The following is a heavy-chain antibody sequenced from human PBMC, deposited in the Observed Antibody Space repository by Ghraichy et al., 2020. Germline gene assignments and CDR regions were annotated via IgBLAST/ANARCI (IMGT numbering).Heavy chain of an antibody. Sequence: GGSLRLSCAASGYTFNRYWMHWVRQVPGKGPVWVSLINEDGRITNYADSVKGRFTIFRDNAKNTLYLQMNSLRAEDTALYYCSKDLRGRDDSWDRGTLVTFAS. CDR1: GYTFNRYW. CDR2: INEDGRIT. J-gene: IGHJ4*02. CDR3: SKDLRGRDDS. D-gene: IGHD3-3*01. V-gene: IGHV3-74*01.